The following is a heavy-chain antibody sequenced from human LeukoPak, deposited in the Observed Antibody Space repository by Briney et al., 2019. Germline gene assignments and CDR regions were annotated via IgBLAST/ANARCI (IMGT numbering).Heavy chain of an antibody. CDR1: GFTFSSYE. CDR3: ARVFGAGYSDY. D-gene: IGHD4/OR15-4a*01. J-gene: IGHJ4*02. CDR2: ISSSGSTI. V-gene: IGHV3-48*03. Sequence: GGSLRLSCAASGFTFSSYEMNWVRQAPGKGLEWVSYISSSGSTIYYADSVKGRFTISRDNAKNSLYLQMNSLRAEDTAFYYCARVFGAGYSDYWGQGTLVTVSS.